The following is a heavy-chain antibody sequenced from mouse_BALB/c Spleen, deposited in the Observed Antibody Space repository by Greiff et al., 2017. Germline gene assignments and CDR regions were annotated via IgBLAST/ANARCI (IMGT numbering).Heavy chain of an antibody. CDR3: ARHHGSSPYYFDY. V-gene: IGHV5-9-3*01. J-gene: IGHJ2*01. D-gene: IGHD1-1*01. CDR1: GFTFSSYA. Sequence: EVQLVESGGGLVKPGGSLKLSRAASGFTFSSYAMSWVRQTPEKRLEWVATISSGGSYTYYPDSVKGRFTISRDNAKNTLYLQMSSLRSEDTAMYYCARHHGSSPYYFDYWGQGTTLTVSS. CDR2: ISSGGSYT.